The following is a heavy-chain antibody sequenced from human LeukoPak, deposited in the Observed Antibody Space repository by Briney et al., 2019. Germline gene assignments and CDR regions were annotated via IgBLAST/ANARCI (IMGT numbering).Heavy chain of an antibody. Sequence: GESLRLSCAASGFTFSSYGMHWVRQAPGKGLEWVAVIWYDGSNKYYADSVKGRFTISRDNSKNTLYLQMNSLRAEDTAVYYCARDTSASGLDYWGQGTLVTVSS. D-gene: IGHD3-10*01. CDR3: ARDTSASGLDY. CDR2: IWYDGSNK. CDR1: GFTFSSYG. V-gene: IGHV3-33*08. J-gene: IGHJ4*02.